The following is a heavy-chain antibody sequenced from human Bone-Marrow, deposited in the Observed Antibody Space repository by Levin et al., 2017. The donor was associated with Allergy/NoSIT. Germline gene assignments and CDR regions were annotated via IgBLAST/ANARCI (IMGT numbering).Heavy chain of an antibody. D-gene: IGHD6-6*01. V-gene: IGHV3-53*01. CDR1: GFIVSSNY. Sequence: GESLKISCAASGFIVSSNYMSWVRQAPGKGLEWVSVVYSGGSTYYTDSVKGRFTISRDYSKNTLHLQMNSLRAEDTAVYYCARDTSSSGVDYWGQGTLVTVSS. CDR3: ARDTSSSGVDY. J-gene: IGHJ4*02. CDR2: VYSGGST.